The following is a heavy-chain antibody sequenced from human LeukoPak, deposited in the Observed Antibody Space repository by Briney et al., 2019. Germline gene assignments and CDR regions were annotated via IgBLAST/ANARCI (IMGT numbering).Heavy chain of an antibody. CDR3: AKDVAGTTEGVDY. CDR2: IWYDGSNK. D-gene: IGHD1-1*01. J-gene: IGHJ4*02. CDR1: GFTFSSYG. V-gene: IGHV3-33*06. Sequence: GRSLRLSCAASGFTFSSYGMHWVRQAPGKGLEWVAVIWYDGSNKYYADSVKGRFTISRDNSKNTLYLQMNSLRAEDTAVYYCAKDVAGTTEGVDYWGQGTLVTVSS.